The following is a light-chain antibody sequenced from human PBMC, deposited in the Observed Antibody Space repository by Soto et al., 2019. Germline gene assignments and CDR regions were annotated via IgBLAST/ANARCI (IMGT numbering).Light chain of an antibody. Sequence: YPCALPVSSGDRSTLSCMASQSVGQSLAWYQQRPGQAPRLLISGASTRVTGVPDRISGSGSGTDFTLTISRLEAEDFAVYYCMQSIQFPWTFGQGTKVDIK. CDR2: GAS. CDR3: MQSIQFPWT. CDR1: QSVGQS. J-gene: IGKJ1*01. V-gene: IGKV3D-15*01.